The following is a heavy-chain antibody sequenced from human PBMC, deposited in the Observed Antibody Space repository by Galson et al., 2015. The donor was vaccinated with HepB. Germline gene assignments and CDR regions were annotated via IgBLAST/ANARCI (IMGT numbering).Heavy chain of an antibody. Sequence: SLRLSCAASGFTFSSHAMSWVRQAPGKGLEWVSTITVSGTITFYADSVRGRFTISRDNSKNTLYLQMNGLSAEDTAVYYCAKGGSLFDYWGQGTLVTVSS. D-gene: IGHD3-16*01. J-gene: IGHJ4*02. CDR3: AKGGSLFDY. CDR1: GFTFSSHA. V-gene: IGHV3-23*01. CDR2: ITVSGTIT.